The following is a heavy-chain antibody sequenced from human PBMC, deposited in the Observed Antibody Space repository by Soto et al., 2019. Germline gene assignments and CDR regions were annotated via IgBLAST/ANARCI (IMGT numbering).Heavy chain of an antibody. CDR1: GGTFSSYA. Sequence: QVQLVQSGAEVKKPGSSVKVSCKASGGTFSSYAISWVRQAPGQGLEWMGGIIPIFGTANYAQKFQGRVTITADESTSTAYMELSSLRSEDTAVYYCAGYQREMATTYYYYGTDVWGQGTTVTVSS. CDR2: IIPIFGTA. CDR3: AGYQREMATTYYYYGTDV. J-gene: IGHJ6*02. V-gene: IGHV1-69*12. D-gene: IGHD1-1*01.